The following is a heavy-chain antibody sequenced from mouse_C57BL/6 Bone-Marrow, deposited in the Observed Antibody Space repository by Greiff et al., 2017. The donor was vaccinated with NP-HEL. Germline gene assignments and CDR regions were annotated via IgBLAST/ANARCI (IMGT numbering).Heavy chain of an antibody. Sequence: VQLQQSGAELVRPGASVTLSCKASGYTFTDYEMHWVKQTPVHGLEWIGAIDPETGGTAYNQKFKGKAILTADKSSSTAYMELRGLTSEDSAVYYCTCSSLYYFDYWGQGTTLTVSS. D-gene: IGHD1-1*01. CDR3: TCSSLYYFDY. J-gene: IGHJ2*01. CDR2: IDPETGGT. CDR1: GYTFTDYE. V-gene: IGHV1-15*01.